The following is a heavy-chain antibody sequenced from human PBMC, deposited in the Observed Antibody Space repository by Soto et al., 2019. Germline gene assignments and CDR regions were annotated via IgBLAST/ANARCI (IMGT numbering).Heavy chain of an antibody. CDR1: GDSISDVNYY. J-gene: IGHJ4*02. CDR3: TRGPSGDKVDY. V-gene: IGHV4-30-4*01. D-gene: IGHD7-27*01. Sequence: QVQLQGSGPRLVKPSQTLSLTCTVSGDSISDVNYYWSWIRQSPDKGLEWIGHLYDGGSTYSNPSLRSRVTVSIDTSKNQFSLQLTSMSAADTAVYYCTRGPSGDKVDYWGQGTLVTVSS. CDR2: LYDGGST.